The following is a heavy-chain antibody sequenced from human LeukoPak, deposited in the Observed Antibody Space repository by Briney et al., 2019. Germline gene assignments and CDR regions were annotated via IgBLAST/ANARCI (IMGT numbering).Heavy chain of an antibody. J-gene: IGHJ4*02. V-gene: IGHV5-51*01. CDR1: GYRFTKSW. CDR2: IYPDDSRT. D-gene: IGHD3-10*01. CDR3: ARHYYYGSGTYSYFDY. Sequence: GESLRISCKGSGYRFTKSWIGWVRQMPGKGLEWLGIIYPDDSRTRYSPSFQGQVTMSVDKSISTSYLQWSSLKASDTAMYYCARHYYYGSGTYSYFDYWGQGTLVTVSS.